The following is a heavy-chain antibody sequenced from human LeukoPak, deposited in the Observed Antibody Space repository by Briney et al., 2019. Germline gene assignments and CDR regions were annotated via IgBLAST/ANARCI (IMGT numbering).Heavy chain of an antibody. D-gene: IGHD3-3*01. Sequence: GGSLRLSCAASGFTFSTYGMYWVRQAPGKGLEWVAFIRYDGSNKYYADSVKGRFTLSRDNSKNTLYLQMNSLRTEDTAVYYCAKAQSNYDFWSGGDYWGQGTLVTVSS. CDR2: IRYDGSNK. V-gene: IGHV3-30*02. J-gene: IGHJ4*02. CDR1: GFTFSTYG. CDR3: AKAQSNYDFWSGGDY.